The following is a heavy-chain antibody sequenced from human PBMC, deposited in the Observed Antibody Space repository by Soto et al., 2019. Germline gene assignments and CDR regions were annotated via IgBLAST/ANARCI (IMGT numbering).Heavy chain of an antibody. J-gene: IGHJ4*02. CDR2: IYPGDSDT. V-gene: IGHV5-51*01. CDR1: GYSFASHW. Sequence: GESLKISCKGSGYSFASHWVAWVRQMPEKGLEWIGTIYPGDSDTKYSSAFRGHVTISADTSVSTAYLQWRSLEATDSAIYYCARYSGSYWHYLDFWGQGTLVTISS. CDR3: ARYSGSYWHYLDF. D-gene: IGHD1-26*01.